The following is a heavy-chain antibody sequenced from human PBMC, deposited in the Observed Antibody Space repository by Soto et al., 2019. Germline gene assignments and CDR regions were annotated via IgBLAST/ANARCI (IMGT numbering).Heavy chain of an antibody. J-gene: IGHJ3*02. CDR2: ISSSSSYI. CDR3: AKVRGVRGVIITRGAFDI. Sequence: GGSLRLSCAASGFTFSSYSMNWVRQAPGKGLEWVSSISSSSSYIYYADSVKGRFTISRDNAKNSLYLQMNSLRAEDTAVYYCAKVRGVRGVIITRGAFDIWGQGTMVTVSS. D-gene: IGHD3-10*01. V-gene: IGHV3-21*04. CDR1: GFTFSSYS.